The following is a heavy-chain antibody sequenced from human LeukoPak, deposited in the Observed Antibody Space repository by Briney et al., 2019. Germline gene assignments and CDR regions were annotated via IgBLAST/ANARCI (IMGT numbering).Heavy chain of an antibody. Sequence: GGSLRLSCAASGFTFSSYGMHWVRQAPGKGLEWVAFIRYDGSNKYYADSVKGRFTISRDNSKNTLYLQMNSLRAEDTAVYYCAKGSITYYDFYYMDVWGKGTTVTVSS. CDR3: AKGSITYYDFYYMDV. J-gene: IGHJ6*03. V-gene: IGHV3-30*02. CDR2: IRYDGSNK. CDR1: GFTFSSYG. D-gene: IGHD3-3*01.